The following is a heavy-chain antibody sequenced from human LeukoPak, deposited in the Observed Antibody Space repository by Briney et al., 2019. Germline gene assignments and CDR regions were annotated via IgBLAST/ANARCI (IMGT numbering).Heavy chain of an antibody. D-gene: IGHD6-19*01. CDR1: GFTFSSYW. Sequence: GGSLRLSCAASGFTFSSYWMHWVRQAPGKGLAWVSRINSDGSSTSYADSVKGRFTISRDNAKNTLYLQMNSLRAEDTAVYYCARAPPTSIAVAGIPLPNYYMDVWGKGTTVTVSS. J-gene: IGHJ6*03. CDR3: ARAPPTSIAVAGIPLPNYYMDV. CDR2: INSDGSST. V-gene: IGHV3-74*01.